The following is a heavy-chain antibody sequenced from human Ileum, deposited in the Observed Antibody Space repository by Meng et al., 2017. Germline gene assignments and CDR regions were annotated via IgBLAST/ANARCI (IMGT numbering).Heavy chain of an antibody. CDR2: ISSSGSTI. J-gene: IGHJ6*02. D-gene: IGHD3-3*01. CDR1: GFTFSSYE. V-gene: IGHV3-48*03. CDR3: ASPLWSGYYYYGMDV. Sequence: SLRPSCAASGFTFSSYEMNWVRQAPGEGLGWVTYISSSGSTIYYADSVKGRFTISRDNAKNSLYLQMNSLRAEDTAVYYCASPLWSGYYYYGMDVWGQGTTVTVSS.